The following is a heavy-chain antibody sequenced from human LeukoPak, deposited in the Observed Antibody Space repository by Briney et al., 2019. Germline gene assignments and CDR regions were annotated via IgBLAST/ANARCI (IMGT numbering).Heavy chain of an antibody. D-gene: IGHD3-16*01. CDR3: ARDGGKGRYNWFDP. CDR1: GGSVSSGSYY. J-gene: IGHJ5*02. CDR2: IYYSGST. V-gene: IGHV4-61*01. Sequence: SETLSLTCTVSGGSVSSGSYYWTWIRQSPGKGLEWIGNIYYSGSTNYNPSLRSRVTMSVDTSKNQFSLKLSSVTAADTAVYYCARDGGKGRYNWFDPWGQGTLVTVSS.